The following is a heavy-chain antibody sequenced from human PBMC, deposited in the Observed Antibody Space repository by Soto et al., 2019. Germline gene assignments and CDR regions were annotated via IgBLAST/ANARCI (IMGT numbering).Heavy chain of an antibody. V-gene: IGHV3-21*01. CDR1: GFTFSSYS. Sequence: GGSLRLSCAASGFTFSSYSMNRVRQAPGKGLEWVSSISSSSSYIYYADSVKGRFTISRDNAKNSLYLQMNSLRAEDTAVYYCARDSLGDGILWFGETRYYYYMDVWGKGTTVTVSS. CDR2: ISSSSSYI. J-gene: IGHJ6*03. CDR3: ARDSLGDGILWFGETRYYYYMDV. D-gene: IGHD3-10*01.